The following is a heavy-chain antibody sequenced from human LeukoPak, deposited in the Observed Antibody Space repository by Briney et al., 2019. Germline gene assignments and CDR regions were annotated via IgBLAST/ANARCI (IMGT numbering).Heavy chain of an antibody. CDR2: IYPGDSHT. CDR3: ARKLASCGSYCYDFDY. CDR1: GYSFTSYW. D-gene: IGHD2-21*02. V-gene: IGHV5-51*03. Sequence: GESLKISCEGSGYSFTSYWIGWVRQMPGKGLEWMGIIYPGDSHTTYSPSFQGQVTISADKSIDTAYLHWSSLKASDTAIYYCARKLASCGSYCYDFDYWGRGTLDTVSS. J-gene: IGHJ4*02.